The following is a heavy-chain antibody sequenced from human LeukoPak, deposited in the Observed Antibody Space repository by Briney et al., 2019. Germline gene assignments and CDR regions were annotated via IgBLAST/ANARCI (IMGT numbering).Heavy chain of an antibody. CDR2: IYTDGGT. D-gene: IGHD3-10*01. V-gene: IGHV3-53*01. CDR1: GFTVSNNY. CDR3: AREQPPGVYFDY. J-gene: IGHJ4*02. Sequence: GGSLRLSCAASGFTVSNNYLSWVRKAPGKGVEWVSIIYTDGGTYYADSVKGRFTISRDNSKNTLYLQMNSLRADDTAVYYCAREQPPGVYFDYWGQGTLVTVSS.